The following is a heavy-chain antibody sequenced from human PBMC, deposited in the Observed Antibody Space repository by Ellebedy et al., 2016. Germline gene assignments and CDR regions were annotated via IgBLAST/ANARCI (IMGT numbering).Heavy chain of an antibody. J-gene: IGHJ4*02. CDR2: IYYSGST. D-gene: IGHD2-21*02. V-gene: IGHV4-59*12. CDR1: GGSISSYY. Sequence: SETLSLTCTVSGGSISSYYWSWIRQPPGKGLEWIGYIYYSGSTNYNPSLKSRVTISVDKSKNQFSLKLSSVTAADTAVYYCARDRVGGDRSFDYWGQGTLVTVSS. CDR3: ARDRVGGDRSFDY.